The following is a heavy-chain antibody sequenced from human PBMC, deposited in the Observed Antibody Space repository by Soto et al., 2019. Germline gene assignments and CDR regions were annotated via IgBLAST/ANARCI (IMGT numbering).Heavy chain of an antibody. D-gene: IGHD5-18*01. CDR3: ARGRGYSYGPYGMDV. CDR1: GGTFSSYT. CDR2: IIPILGIA. V-gene: IGHV1-69*02. Sequence: ASVKVSCKASGGTFSSYTISWVRQAPGQGLEWMGRIIPILGIANYAQKFQGRVTITADKSTSTAYMELSSLRSEDTAVYYCARGRGYSYGPYGMDVWGQGTTVTVSS. J-gene: IGHJ6*02.